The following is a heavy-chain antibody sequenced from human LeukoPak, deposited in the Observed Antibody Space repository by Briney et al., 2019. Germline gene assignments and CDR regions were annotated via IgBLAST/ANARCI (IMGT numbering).Heavy chain of an antibody. CDR3: AREPYYYDSSHWFDP. CDR1: GGSFSGYY. D-gene: IGHD3-22*01. V-gene: IGHV4-34*01. Sequence: KTSETLSLTCAVYGGSFSGYYWSWIRQPPGKGLEWIGEINHSGSTNYNPSLKSRVTISVDTSKNQFSLKLSSVTAADTAVYYCAREPYYYDSSHWFDPWGQGTLVTVSS. J-gene: IGHJ5*02. CDR2: INHSGST.